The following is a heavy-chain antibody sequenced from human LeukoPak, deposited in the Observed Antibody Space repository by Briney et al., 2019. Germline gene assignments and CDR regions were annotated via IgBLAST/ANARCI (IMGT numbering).Heavy chain of an antibody. CDR3: ARGQVEDFWSGYYTGIDY. CDR1: GFPFSTFW. D-gene: IGHD3-3*01. Sequence: GGSLRLSCEASGFPFSTFWMIWVRQPPGKGLEWVAKIQQDGSGEEYVDSVKGRFTISRDNAKNSLYLQMNSLRVEDTGVYYCARGQVEDFWSGYYTGIDYWGQGTLVTVSS. J-gene: IGHJ4*02. CDR2: IQQDGSGE. V-gene: IGHV3-7*01.